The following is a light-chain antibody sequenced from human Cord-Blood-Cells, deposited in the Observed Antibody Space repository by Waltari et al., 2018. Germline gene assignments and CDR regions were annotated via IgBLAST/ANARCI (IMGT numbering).Light chain of an antibody. J-gene: IGLJ3*02. V-gene: IGLV1-47*01. CDR1: SSNIGSNY. CDR2: RNN. Sequence: QSVLTQPPSASGTPGQRVTISCSGSSSNIGSNYVYWYQQLPGTAPKLLIYRNNHRPSGVPVLFSGAKSRTSASLAISGLRSEGDAEYYCAAWDDSLSGWVFGGGTKLTVL. CDR3: AAWDDSLSGWV.